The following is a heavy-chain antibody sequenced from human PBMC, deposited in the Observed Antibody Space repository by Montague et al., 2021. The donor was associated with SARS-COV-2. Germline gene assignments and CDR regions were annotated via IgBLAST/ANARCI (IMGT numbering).Heavy chain of an antibody. D-gene: IGHD6-13*01. CDR3: ARVSISWSQDYYYYMDV. CDR2: IYWDDDK. V-gene: IGHV2-70*11. J-gene: IGHJ6*03. CDR1: GFSLITSGMC. Sequence: PALVKPTQTLTLTCTFSGFSLITSGMCVGWIRQPPGKALEWLARIYWDDDKYYSTSLKTRLTISKDTSKNQVVLTMTNMDPLDTATYYCARVSISWSQDYYYYMDVWGKGTTVTVSS.